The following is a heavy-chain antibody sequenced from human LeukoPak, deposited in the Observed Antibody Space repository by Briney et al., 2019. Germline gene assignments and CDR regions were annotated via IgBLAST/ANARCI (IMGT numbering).Heavy chain of an antibody. CDR1: GYSISSGYD. CDR3: ARDQSPIFGVPNPEGYFDY. D-gene: IGHD3-3*01. J-gene: IGHJ4*02. Sequence: AETLSLTGTGSGYSISSGYDWAWIRPPPGKWLGWIGSIHHSGSTYYNPSLKTRVTISVDTSKYQYSLKLSSVTAADTAVYYCARDQSPIFGVPNPEGYFDYWGQGTLVTVSS. CDR2: IHHSGST. V-gene: IGHV4-38-2*02.